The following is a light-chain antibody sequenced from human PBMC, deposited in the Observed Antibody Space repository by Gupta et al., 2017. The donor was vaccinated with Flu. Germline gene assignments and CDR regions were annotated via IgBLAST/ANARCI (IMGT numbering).Light chain of an antibody. Sequence: EIVLTQSPGTLSLSPGERATLSCRASQSVSSSYLAWYQQKPGQAPRLLIYGASSRATGIPDRLSGSGSGTDFTLTISRMETEDFAVYYCQQSVTFGQGTKLEIK. CDR3: QQSVT. CDR1: QSVSSSY. CDR2: GAS. V-gene: IGKV3-20*01. J-gene: IGKJ2*01.